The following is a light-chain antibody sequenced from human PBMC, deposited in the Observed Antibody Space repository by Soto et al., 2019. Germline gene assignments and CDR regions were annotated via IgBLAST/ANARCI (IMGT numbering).Light chain of an antibody. V-gene: IGKV1-5*01. CDR2: AAS. CDR3: NLFSSFST. J-gene: IGKJ1*01. Sequence: DIQMTQSPSTLSASVGDRVTITCRASQSIDNWLAWYQQKPGKAPKLLIYAASTLETGVPSRFSGSGSGTKFTPTIKRLQPVDFATNYCNLFSSFSTFGQGTRVDIK. CDR1: QSIDNW.